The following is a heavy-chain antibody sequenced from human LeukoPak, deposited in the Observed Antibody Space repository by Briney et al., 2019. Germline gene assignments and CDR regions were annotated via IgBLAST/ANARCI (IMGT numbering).Heavy chain of an antibody. CDR1: GFTFSSYA. J-gene: IGHJ4*02. Sequence: GGSLRLSCAASGFTFSSYAMSWVRQAPGKGLEWVSAISGSGGSTYYADSVKGRFTISRDNAKNSLYLQMNSLRAEDTAVYYCARGPYSSSWYLFYYFDYWGQGTLVTVSS. CDR3: ARGPYSSSWYLFYYFDY. V-gene: IGHV3-23*01. CDR2: ISGSGGST. D-gene: IGHD6-13*01.